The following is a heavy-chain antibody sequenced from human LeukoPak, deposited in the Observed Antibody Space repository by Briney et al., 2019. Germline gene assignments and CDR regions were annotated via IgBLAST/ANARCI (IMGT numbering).Heavy chain of an antibody. Sequence: KPGESLKISCKGSGYSFTSDWIGWVRQMPGKGLEWMGIIYPGDSDTRYSPSFQGQVTISADKSISTAYLQWSSLKASDTAMYYCARRYDILTGCMDVWGQGTTVTVSS. J-gene: IGHJ6*02. V-gene: IGHV5-51*01. CDR3: ARRYDILTGCMDV. CDR1: GYSFTSDW. CDR2: IYPGDSDT. D-gene: IGHD3-9*01.